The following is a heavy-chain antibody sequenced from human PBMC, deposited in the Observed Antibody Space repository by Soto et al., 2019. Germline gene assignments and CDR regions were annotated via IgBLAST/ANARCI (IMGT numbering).Heavy chain of an antibody. CDR3: AKMEMATITGAYGMDV. CDR1: GFTFSSDA. CDR2: ISGSGGST. D-gene: IGHD5-12*01. V-gene: IGHV3-23*01. Sequence: EVQLLESGGGLVQPGGSLRLSCAASGFTFSSDAMSWVRQAPGKGLEWVSAISGSGGSTYYADSVKGRFTISRDNSKNTLYLQMNSLRAEDTAVYYCAKMEMATITGAYGMDVWGQGTTVTVSS. J-gene: IGHJ6*02.